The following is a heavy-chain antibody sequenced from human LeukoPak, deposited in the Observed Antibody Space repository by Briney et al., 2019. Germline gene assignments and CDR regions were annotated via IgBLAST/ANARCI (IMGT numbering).Heavy chain of an antibody. Sequence: SVKVSCKASGGTFSSYAISWVRQAPGQGLEWMGGIIPIFGTANYAQKFQGRVTITADESTSTAYMELSSLRSEDTAVYYCARVQASGYSYGYTFDYWGQGTLVTVSS. CDR2: IIPIFGTA. CDR1: GGTFSSYA. D-gene: IGHD5-18*01. J-gene: IGHJ4*02. V-gene: IGHV1-69*13. CDR3: ARVQASGYSYGYTFDY.